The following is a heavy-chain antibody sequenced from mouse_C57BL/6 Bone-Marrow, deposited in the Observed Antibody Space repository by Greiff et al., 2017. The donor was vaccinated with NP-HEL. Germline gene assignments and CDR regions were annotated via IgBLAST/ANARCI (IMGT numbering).Heavy chain of an antibody. CDR1: GYSFTDYN. CDR3: ARGAYGSSPFAD. V-gene: IGHV1-39*01. D-gene: IGHD1-1*01. CDR2: INPNYGTT. J-gene: IGHJ3*01. Sequence: EVKLQESGPELVKPGASVKISCKASGYSFTDYNMNWVKQSNGKSLEWIGVINPNYGTTSYNQKFKGKATLTVDQSSSTAYMQLNSLTSEDSAVYYCARGAYGSSPFADWGQGTLVTVSA.